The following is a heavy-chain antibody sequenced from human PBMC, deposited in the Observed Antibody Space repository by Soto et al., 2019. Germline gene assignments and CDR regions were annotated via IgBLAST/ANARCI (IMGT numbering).Heavy chain of an antibody. CDR3: AKVRCSGGSCYWTTYGMDV. J-gene: IGHJ6*02. CDR1: GFTFSSYG. D-gene: IGHD2-15*01. Sequence: PGGSLRLSCAASGFTFSSYGMHWVRQTPGKGLEWVAVISYDGSNKYYADSVKGRFTISRDNSKNTLYLQMNSLRAEDTAVYYCAKVRCSGGSCYWTTYGMDVWGQGTTVTVSS. V-gene: IGHV3-30*18. CDR2: ISYDGSNK.